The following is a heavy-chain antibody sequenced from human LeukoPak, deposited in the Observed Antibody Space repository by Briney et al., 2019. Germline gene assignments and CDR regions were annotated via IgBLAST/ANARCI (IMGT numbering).Heavy chain of an antibody. V-gene: IGHV1-69*08. CDR3: ARTPGGYRNYMDV. J-gene: IGHJ6*03. D-gene: IGHD5-18*01. Sequence: GASVRVSCKTSGGTLYTYSFNWVRQAPGQGREWMGMIIPMFGTTDVAHKFQGRVTITADRSTSTAYMDLTGLTSEDTAVYYCARTPGGYRNYMDVWDIGATVTVSS. CDR1: GGTLYTYS. CDR2: IIPMFGTT.